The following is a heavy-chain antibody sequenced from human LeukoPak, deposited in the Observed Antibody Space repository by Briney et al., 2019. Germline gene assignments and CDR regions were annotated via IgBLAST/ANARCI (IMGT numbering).Heavy chain of an antibody. Sequence: PGGSLRLSCAASGFTFSSYAMNWVRQAPGKGLEWVSAISGSGGSTYYADSVKGRFTISRDNSKNTLYLQMNSLRAEDTAVYYCAKAVADCTNGVCYYFDYWGQGTLVTVSS. J-gene: IGHJ4*02. CDR2: ISGSGGST. CDR3: AKAVADCTNGVCYYFDY. D-gene: IGHD2-8*01. V-gene: IGHV3-23*01. CDR1: GFTFSSYA.